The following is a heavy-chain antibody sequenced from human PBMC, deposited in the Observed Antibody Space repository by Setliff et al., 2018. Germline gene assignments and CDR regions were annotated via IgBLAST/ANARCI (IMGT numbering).Heavy chain of an antibody. V-gene: IGHV4-31*03. CDR3: ARGGPEGRYCSSTSCHSHTNWFDP. J-gene: IGHJ5*02. CDR1: GGSISSGGYY. D-gene: IGHD2-2*01. CDR2: IYYSGST. Sequence: PSETLSLTCTVSGGSISSGGYYWSWIRQHPGKGLEWIGYIYYSGSTYYNPSLKSRVTISVDTSKNQFSLKLSSVTAADTAVYYCARGGPEGRYCSSTSCHSHTNWFDPWGQGTLVTVSS.